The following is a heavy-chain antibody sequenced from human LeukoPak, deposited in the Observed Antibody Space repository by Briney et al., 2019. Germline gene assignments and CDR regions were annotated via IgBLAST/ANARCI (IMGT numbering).Heavy chain of an antibody. D-gene: IGHD6-6*01. J-gene: IGHJ4*02. CDR1: GYTFTRYY. V-gene: IGHV1-46*01. CDR2: INPSGGST. CDR3: ARDLVGSSSG. Sequence: ASVKVSRKASGYTFTRYYIHWVRQAPGQGLEWMGVINPSGGSTTHARKFQGRVTMTRDTSTSTVYMDLSSLRSEDTAVYYCARDLVGSSSGWGQGTLVTVSS.